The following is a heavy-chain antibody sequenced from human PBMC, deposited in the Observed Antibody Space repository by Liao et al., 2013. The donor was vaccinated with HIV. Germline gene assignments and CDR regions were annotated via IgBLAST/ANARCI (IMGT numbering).Heavy chain of an antibody. CDR2: IYTSGST. V-gene: IGHV4-61*02. Sequence: QVQLQESGPGLVKPSQTLSFTCTVSGGSISSGSYYWSWIRQPAGKGLEWIGRIYTSGSTNYNPSLKSRVTISVDTSKNQFSLNLSSVTAADTAVYYCARELIGDLLYYYMDVWGKGTTVTVSS. CDR3: ARELIGDLLYYYMDV. J-gene: IGHJ6*03. D-gene: IGHD7-27*01. CDR1: GGSISSGSYY.